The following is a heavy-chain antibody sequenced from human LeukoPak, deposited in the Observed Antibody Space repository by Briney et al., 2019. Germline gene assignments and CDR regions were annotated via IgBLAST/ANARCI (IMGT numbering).Heavy chain of an antibody. V-gene: IGHV4-59*01. CDR2: IYYSGST. CDR3: ARDRGPSGYDYFDY. Sequence: SETLPLTCTVSGGSISSYYWSWLRQPPGKGLEWIGYIYYSGSTNYNPSLKSRVTISVDTSKNQFSLKLSSVTAADTAVYYCARDRGPSGYDYFDYWGQGTLVTVSS. CDR1: GGSISSYY. J-gene: IGHJ4*02. D-gene: IGHD5-12*01.